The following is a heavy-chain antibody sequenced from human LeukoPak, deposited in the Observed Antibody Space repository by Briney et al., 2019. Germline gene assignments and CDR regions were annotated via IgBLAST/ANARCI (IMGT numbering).Heavy chain of an antibody. J-gene: IGHJ3*02. Sequence: SETLSLTCTVSTGSINSTSYYWGWIRQPPGKGLEWIGTIYYSGSTHYNPSLKSRVTISVDTSKNQFSLKLSSVTAADTAVYYCARARAGPDIVVVPAASDAFDIWGQGTMVTVSS. CDR1: TGSINSTSYY. CDR2: IYYSGST. D-gene: IGHD2-2*01. CDR3: ARARAGPDIVVVPAASDAFDI. V-gene: IGHV4-39*07.